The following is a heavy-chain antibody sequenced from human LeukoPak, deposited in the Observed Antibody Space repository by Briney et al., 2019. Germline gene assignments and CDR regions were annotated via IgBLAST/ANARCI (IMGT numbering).Heavy chain of an antibody. CDR1: GFTFSSYS. CDR3: ARNPPYYCSSTSCYLKYFDY. Sequence: GGSLRLSCAASGFTFSSYSMNWVRQAPGKGLEWVSYISSSSSNIYYADSVKGRFTISRDNAKNSLYLQMNSLRAEDTAVYYCARNPPYYCSSTSCYLKYFDYWGQGTLVTVSS. J-gene: IGHJ4*02. V-gene: IGHV3-48*04. CDR2: ISSSSSNI. D-gene: IGHD2-2*01.